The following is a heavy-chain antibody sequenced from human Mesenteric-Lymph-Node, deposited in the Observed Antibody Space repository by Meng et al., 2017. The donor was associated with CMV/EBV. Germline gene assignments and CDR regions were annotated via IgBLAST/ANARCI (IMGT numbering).Heavy chain of an antibody. CDR3: AKVPKPAVGSFLFRTAGYYYGMDV. CDR1: GFTFSSYG. D-gene: IGHD6-13*01. J-gene: IGHJ6*02. V-gene: IGHV3-33*06. Sequence: GESLKIPCAASGFTFSSYGMHWVRQAPGKGLEWVALIWYDASKEFYAESVKGRFTISRDNSMNTLYLQMSSLRAEDTAVYYCAKVPKPAVGSFLFRTAGYYYGMDVWGQGTTVTVSS. CDR2: IWYDASKE.